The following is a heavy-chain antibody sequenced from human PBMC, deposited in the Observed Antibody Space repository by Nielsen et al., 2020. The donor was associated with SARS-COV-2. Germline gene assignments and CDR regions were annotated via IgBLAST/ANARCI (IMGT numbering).Heavy chain of an antibody. Sequence: SETLSLTCAVYGGSFSGYYWSWIRQPPGKGLEWIGEINHSETTNYSPSLKSRVTISIDTSKNQFSLKLSSVTAADTAVYYCAGGYNYGSSFHPWGQGTLVTVSS. D-gene: IGHD5-18*01. CDR2: INHSETT. V-gene: IGHV4-34*01. CDR1: GGSFSGYY. CDR3: AGGYNYGSSFHP. J-gene: IGHJ5*02.